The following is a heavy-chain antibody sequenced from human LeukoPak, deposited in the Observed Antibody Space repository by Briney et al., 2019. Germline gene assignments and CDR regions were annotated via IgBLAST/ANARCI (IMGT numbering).Heavy chain of an antibody. CDR3: ARERPGLVYDYVWGSYRYHSHFDY. CDR1: GGSISSGGYY. CDR2: INHSGST. V-gene: IGHV4-30-2*01. Sequence: PSQTLSLTCTVSGGSISSGGYYWSWIRQPPGKGLEWIGEINHSGSTNYNPSLKSRVTISVDTSKNQFSLKLSSVTAADTAVYYCARERPGLVYDYVWGSYRYHSHFDYWGQGTLVTVSS. J-gene: IGHJ4*02. D-gene: IGHD3-16*02.